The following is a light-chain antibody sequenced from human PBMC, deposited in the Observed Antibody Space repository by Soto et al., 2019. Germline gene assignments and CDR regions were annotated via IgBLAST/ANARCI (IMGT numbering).Light chain of an antibody. CDR3: QHYNSYSEA. J-gene: IGKJ1*01. CDR1: QSISSW. Sequence: DIQMTQSPSTLSASLGDRVTITCRASQSISSWLAWYQQKPGKAPKFLIYDASNLESGVPSRFSGSGSGTEFTLTISSLQPDDFATYYCQHYNSYSEAFGQGTKVDIK. CDR2: DAS. V-gene: IGKV1-5*01.